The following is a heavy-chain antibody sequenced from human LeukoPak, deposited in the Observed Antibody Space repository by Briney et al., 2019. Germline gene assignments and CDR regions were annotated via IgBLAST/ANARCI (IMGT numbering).Heavy chain of an antibody. CDR1: GGSISSYY. CDR2: ISGGGVTT. CDR3: SKWKAIVLVPAARSPIDY. D-gene: IGHD2-2*01. V-gene: IGHV3-23*01. Sequence: ETLSLTCTVSGGSISSYYWSWIRQPPGKGLEWVSAISGGGVTTYYADSVKGRFTISRDNSKNTLYLQMNSLRAEDTAVYYCSKWKAIVLVPAARSPIDYWGQGTLVTVSS. J-gene: IGHJ4*02.